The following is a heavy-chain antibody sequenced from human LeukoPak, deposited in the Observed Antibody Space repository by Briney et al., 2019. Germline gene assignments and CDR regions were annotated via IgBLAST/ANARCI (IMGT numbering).Heavy chain of an antibody. V-gene: IGHV1-18*01. Sequence: GASVKVSCKASGYSFTSYGISWVRQAPGQGLEWMGWISAYNGKTNDAQKLQGRVTMTTDTSTSTAYMELRSLRSDDTAVYYCARDESCSSTRCYGTYFDYWGQGTLVTVSS. CDR1: GYSFTSYG. J-gene: IGHJ4*01. CDR2: ISAYNGKT. D-gene: IGHD2-2*01. CDR3: ARDESCSSTRCYGTYFDY.